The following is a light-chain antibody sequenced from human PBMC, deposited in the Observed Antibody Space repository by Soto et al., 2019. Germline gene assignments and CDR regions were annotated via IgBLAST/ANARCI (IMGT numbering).Light chain of an antibody. CDR1: QSISSY. CDR2: AAS. CDR3: QQSYSTPFT. J-gene: IGKJ3*01. Sequence: DIQMTQSPSSLSASVGDRVTITCQASQSISSYLNWYQQKPGKAPKLLIYAASSLQSGVPSRFSGSGSGTDFTLTISSLQPEDFATYYCQQSYSTPFTFGPGTKVEIK. V-gene: IGKV1-39*01.